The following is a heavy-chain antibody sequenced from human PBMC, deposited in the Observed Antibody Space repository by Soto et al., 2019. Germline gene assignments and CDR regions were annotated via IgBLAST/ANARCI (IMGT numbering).Heavy chain of an antibody. V-gene: IGHV4-34*01. CDR2: INHSGST. CDR1: GGSFSGYY. CDR3: ARVVGEGCSSTSCYRFDY. J-gene: IGHJ4*02. Sequence: SETLSLTCAVYGGSFSGYYWSWIRQPPGKGLEWIGEINHSGSTNYNPSLKSRVTISVDTSKNQFSLKLSSVTAADTAVYYCARVVGEGCSSTSCYRFDYWGQGTLVTVSS. D-gene: IGHD2-2*01.